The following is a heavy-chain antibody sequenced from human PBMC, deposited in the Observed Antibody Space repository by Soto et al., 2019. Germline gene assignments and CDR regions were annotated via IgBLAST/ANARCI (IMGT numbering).Heavy chain of an antibody. V-gene: IGHV2-5*02. J-gene: IGHJ4*02. D-gene: IGHD2-2*01. CDR3: AHSPQESLVPQYHFDY. Sequence: QITLKESGPPLVKPTQTLTLTCSFSGFSLSTSGVAVGWIRQPPKKALEWLALIYWDDDKRYSPSLKSRLTIPKDTSKNQVVLTMTNMDPVDTATYYCAHSPQESLVPQYHFDYWGQGTLVTVSS. CDR2: IYWDDDK. CDR1: GFSLSTSGVA.